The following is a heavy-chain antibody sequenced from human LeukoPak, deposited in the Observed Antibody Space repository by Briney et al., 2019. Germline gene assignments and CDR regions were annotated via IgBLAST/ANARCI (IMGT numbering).Heavy chain of an antibody. D-gene: IGHD3-10*01. CDR1: GYSFTSYW. CDR2: IDPSDSYT. J-gene: IGHJ5*02. V-gene: IGHV5-10-1*01. CDR3: ARVARITMVRGVIIRGFDP. Sequence: GESLKISCKGSGYSFTSYWISWVRQMPGKGLEWIGRIDPSDSYTNYSPSFQGHVTISADKSISTAYLQWSSLKASDTAMYYCARVARITMVRGVIIRGFDPWGQGTLVTVSS.